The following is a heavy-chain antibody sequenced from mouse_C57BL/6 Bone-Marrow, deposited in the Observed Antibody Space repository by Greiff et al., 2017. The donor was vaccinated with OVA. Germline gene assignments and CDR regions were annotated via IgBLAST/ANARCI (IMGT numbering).Heavy chain of an antibody. CDR1: GFTFSDAW. J-gene: IGHJ1*03. D-gene: IGHD2-12*01. V-gene: IGHV6-6*01. CDR2: IRNKANNHAT. CDR3: TVYSPYPWYFDV. Sequence: DVKVEESGGGLVQPGGSMKLSCAASGFTFSDAWMDWVRQSPEKGLEWVAEIRNKANNHATYYAESVKGRFTITRDDSKSSVYLQMNSLRAEDTGIYYCTVYSPYPWYFDVWGTGTTVTVSS.